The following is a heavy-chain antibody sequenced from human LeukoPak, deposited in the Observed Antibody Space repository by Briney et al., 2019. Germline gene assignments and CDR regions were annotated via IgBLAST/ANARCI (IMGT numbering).Heavy chain of an antibody. J-gene: IGHJ4*02. D-gene: IGHD3-22*01. CDR2: IYSGGST. CDR3: ARGSSLVPYYYDSSGSTDY. CDR1: GFTVSSNY. Sequence: GGSLRLSCAAPGFTVSSNYMSWVRQAPGKGLEWVSVIYSGGSTYYADSVKGRFTISRDNSKNTLYLQMNSLRAEDTAVYYCARGSSLVPYYYDSSGSTDYWGQGTLVTVSS. V-gene: IGHV3-66*01.